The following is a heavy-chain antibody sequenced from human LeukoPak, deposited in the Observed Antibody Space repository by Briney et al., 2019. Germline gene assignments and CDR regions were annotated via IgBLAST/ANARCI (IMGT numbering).Heavy chain of an antibody. J-gene: IGHJ4*02. D-gene: IGHD6-19*01. V-gene: IGHV3-48*03. CDR2: ISSSGSTI. CDR3: ATLGYSSGWYGIDY. CDR1: GLTFSSYE. Sequence: GGSLRLSCAASGLTFSSYEMNWVRQAPGKGLEWVSYISSSGSTIYYADSVKGRFTISRDNAKNSLYLQMNSLRAEDTAVYYCATLGYSSGWYGIDYWGQGTLVTVSS.